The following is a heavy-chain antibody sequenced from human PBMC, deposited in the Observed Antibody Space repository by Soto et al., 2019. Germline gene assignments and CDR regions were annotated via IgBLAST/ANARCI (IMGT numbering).Heavy chain of an antibody. CDR2: IYPGDSDT. D-gene: IGHD5-18*01. V-gene: IGHV5-51*01. CDR1: GYSFTSSW. Sequence: PGESLKISCKVSGYSFTSSWIGWVRQMPGKGLEWMGIIYPGDSDTRYSPSFQGQVTISADKSISTAYLQWSSLKASDTVMYYCARWWIQLWFGAFDIWGQGTMVTVS. J-gene: IGHJ3*02. CDR3: ARWWIQLWFGAFDI.